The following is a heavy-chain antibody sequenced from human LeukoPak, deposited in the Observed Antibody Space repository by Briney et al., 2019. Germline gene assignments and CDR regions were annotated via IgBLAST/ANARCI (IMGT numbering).Heavy chain of an antibody. CDR2: IYTSGST. CDR1: GGSFSNYY. D-gene: IGHD1-14*01. Sequence: SETLSLTCSVSGGSFSNYYWSWIRQPAGKGLEWIGRIYTSGSTNYNPSLKSRVPMSVDTSNNQFSLKLTSVTAADMAVYYCARQPPQYYGMDVWGQGTTVTVSS. CDR3: ARQPPQYYGMDV. J-gene: IGHJ6*02. V-gene: IGHV4-4*07.